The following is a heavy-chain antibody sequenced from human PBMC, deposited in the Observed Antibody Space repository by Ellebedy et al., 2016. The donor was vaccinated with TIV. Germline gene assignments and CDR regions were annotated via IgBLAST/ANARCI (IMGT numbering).Heavy chain of an antibody. V-gene: IGHV4-31*03. CDR2: IYHRGTT. CDR1: GDSISRGGNY. J-gene: IGHJ4*02. Sequence: MPSETLSLTCTVSGDSISRGGNYWSWIRQHAGKGLEWIGYIYHRGTTYYNPSLKSRVTISVDTSKDQFSLALSSVTAADTAVYYCARRGGECSQLRYFDYWGPGTLVTVSS. D-gene: IGHD2-2*01. CDR3: ARRGGECSQLRYFDY.